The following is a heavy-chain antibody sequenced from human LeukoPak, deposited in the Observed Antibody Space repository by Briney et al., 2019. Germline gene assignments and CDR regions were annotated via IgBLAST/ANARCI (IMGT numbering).Heavy chain of an antibody. J-gene: IGHJ5*02. Sequence: SQTLSLTCAVSGDSISSGGYSWSWIRQPPGKGLEWIGYIYHSGNTYYKPSLKSRVTTSVDRSKNQFSLKLSSVTAADTAVYYCARGGEYLPKNWFDPWGQGTLVTVSS. V-gene: IGHV4-30-2*01. CDR1: GDSISSGGYS. CDR2: IYHSGNT. D-gene: IGHD3-10*01. CDR3: ARGGEYLPKNWFDP.